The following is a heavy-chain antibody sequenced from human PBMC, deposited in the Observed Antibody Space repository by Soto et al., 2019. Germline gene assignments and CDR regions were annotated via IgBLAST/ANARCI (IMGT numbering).Heavy chain of an antibody. D-gene: IGHD3-22*01. Sequence: SETLSLTCTVSGDSISSPHYYWTWIRQPPGKALEWVGYIYHSGSTYYNPSLKSRVSTSIDTSQNQFSLKLTSLTAADTAVYYCARDPIFYYASSGYGGSYFDYWGQGSRVTVSS. V-gene: IGHV4-30-4*01. CDR2: IYHSGST. CDR3: ARDPIFYYASSGYGGSYFDY. J-gene: IGHJ4*02. CDR1: GDSISSPHYY.